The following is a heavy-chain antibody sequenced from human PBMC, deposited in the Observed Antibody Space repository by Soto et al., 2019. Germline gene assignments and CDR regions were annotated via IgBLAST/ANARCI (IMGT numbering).Heavy chain of an antibody. CDR3: AKDYYYYGSGSYYSHPTYFDY. CDR2: ISGSGGST. CDR1: GFTFSSYA. V-gene: IGHV3-23*01. Sequence: EVQLLESGGGLVQPGGSLRLSCAASGFTFSSYAMSWVRQAPGKGLEWVSAISGSGGSTYYADSVKGRFTISRDNSKNTLYLQMNSLRAEDTAVYYCAKDYYYYGSGSYYSHPTYFDYWGQGTLVTVSS. D-gene: IGHD3-10*01. J-gene: IGHJ4*02.